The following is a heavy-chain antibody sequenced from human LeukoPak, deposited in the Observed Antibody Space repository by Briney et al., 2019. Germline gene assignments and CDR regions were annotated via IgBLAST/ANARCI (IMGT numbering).Heavy chain of an antibody. CDR1: GFTFSSYT. J-gene: IGHJ6*02. CDR2: ISSSSSYI. V-gene: IGHV3-21*01. CDR3: ARVEKYYYDSHYYYGMDV. Sequence: GGSLRLSCAAFGFTFSSYTMNWVRQAPGKGLEWVSSISSSSSYIYYADSVKGRFTISRDNAKNSLYLQMNSLRAEDTAVYYCARVEKYYYDSHYYYGMDVWGQGTTVTVSS. D-gene: IGHD3-22*01.